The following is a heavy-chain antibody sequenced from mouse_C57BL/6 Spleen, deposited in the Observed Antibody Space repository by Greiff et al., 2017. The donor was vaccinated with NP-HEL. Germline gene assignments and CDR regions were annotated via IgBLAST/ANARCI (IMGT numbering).Heavy chain of an antibody. CDR1: GYTFTSYW. CDR3: AGYYDYDGYAMDY. J-gene: IGHJ4*01. D-gene: IGHD2-4*01. Sequence: VQLQQPGAELVKPGASVKLSCKASGYTFTSYWMHWVKQRPGQGLEWIGMIHPNSGSTNYNEKFKSKATLTVDKSSSTAYMQLSSLTSEDSAVYYCAGYYDYDGYAMDYWGQGTSVTVSS. CDR2: IHPNSGST. V-gene: IGHV1-64*01.